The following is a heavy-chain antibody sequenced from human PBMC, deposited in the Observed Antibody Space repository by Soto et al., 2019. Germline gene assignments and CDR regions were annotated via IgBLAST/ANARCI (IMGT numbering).Heavy chain of an antibody. V-gene: IGHV1-18*01. CDR1: GYTFTSYG. Sequence: ASVKVSCKASGYTFTSYGISWVRQAPGQGLEWMGWISAYNGNTNYAQKLQGRVTMTTDTSTSTAYMELRSLRSDDTAVYYCARDWGLDSSGYSDYWGQGTLVTVSS. CDR3: ARDWGLDSSGYSDY. J-gene: IGHJ4*02. CDR2: ISAYNGNT. D-gene: IGHD3-22*01.